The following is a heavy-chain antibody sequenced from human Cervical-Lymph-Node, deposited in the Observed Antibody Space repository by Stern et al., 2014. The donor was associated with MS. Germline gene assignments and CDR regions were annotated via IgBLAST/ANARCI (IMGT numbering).Heavy chain of an antibody. CDR1: GGSISSGGYY. CDR3: ASSYYYDSSATSGGMDV. D-gene: IGHD3-22*01. V-gene: IGHV4-31*03. Sequence: VQLVESGPGLVKPSQTLSLTCTVSGGSISSGGYYWSWIRPHPGKGLEWIGYIYYSGSTYYNPSLKSRVTISVDTSKNQFSLKLSSVTAADTAVYYCASSYYYDSSATSGGMDVWGQGTTVTVSS. CDR2: IYYSGST. J-gene: IGHJ6*02.